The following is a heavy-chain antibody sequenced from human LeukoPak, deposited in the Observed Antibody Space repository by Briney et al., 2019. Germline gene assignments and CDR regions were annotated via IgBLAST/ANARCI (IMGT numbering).Heavy chain of an antibody. CDR3: ARVHDILTGYYMDY. J-gene: IGHJ4*02. CDR2: IYSGGST. CDR1: GFTVSSNY. V-gene: IGHV3-66*01. D-gene: IGHD3-9*01. Sequence: GGSLRLSCAASGFTVSSNYMSWVRQAPGKGLEWVSVIYSGGSTYYADSVKGRFTISRDNSKNTLYLQMNSLGAEDTAVYYCARVHDILTGYYMDYWGQGTLVTVSS.